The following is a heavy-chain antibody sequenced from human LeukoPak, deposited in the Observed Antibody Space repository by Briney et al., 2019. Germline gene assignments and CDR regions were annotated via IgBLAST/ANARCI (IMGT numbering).Heavy chain of an antibody. CDR3: ARGAWSYEYYMDV. Sequence: GGSLRLSCAASGFTVSNNYMSWVRQPPGKGLEWVSVIYSAGSAGSTYYADAVKGRFTISRDNSKNTLDLQMNSLRVEDTAVYYGARGAWSYEYYMDVWGKGTTVTVPS. V-gene: IGHV3-53*01. J-gene: IGHJ6*03. CDR2: IYSAGSAGST. D-gene: IGHD3-10*01. CDR1: GFTVSNNY.